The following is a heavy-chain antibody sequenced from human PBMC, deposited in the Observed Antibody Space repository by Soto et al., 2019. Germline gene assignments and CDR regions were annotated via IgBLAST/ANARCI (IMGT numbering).Heavy chain of an antibody. J-gene: IGHJ6*02. CDR2: ISSSGSSI. D-gene: IGHD3-10*01. CDR1: GLTFSDCY. CDR3: ARVRFGEWGYAMDF. Sequence: QVQLVESGGGFVKPGGSLRLSCAASGLTFSDCYMNWIRQAPGKGLEWVSYISSSGSSINYAGSVNGRFTISRDNAKYSLYLQMNSLRAEDTATYYCARVRFGEWGYAMDFWGQGTTVTVSS. V-gene: IGHV3-11*01.